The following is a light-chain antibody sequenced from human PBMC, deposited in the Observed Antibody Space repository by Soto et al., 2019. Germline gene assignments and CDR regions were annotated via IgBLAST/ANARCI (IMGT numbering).Light chain of an antibody. J-gene: IGKJ2*01. CDR2: SAS. V-gene: IGKV3-15*01. CDR1: QSVATN. CDR3: QHHNYWPS. Sequence: IVMTQSPATLSVSPGERATLSCRASQSVATNLAWYQQKPGQAPRLLIHSASTRATGVPARFSGSGSGTEFTLTISSLQAEDFAGYYCQHHNYWPSCGQGTNLEIK.